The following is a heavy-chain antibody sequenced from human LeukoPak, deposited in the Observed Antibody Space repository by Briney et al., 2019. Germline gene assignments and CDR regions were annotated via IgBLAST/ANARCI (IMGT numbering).Heavy chain of an antibody. D-gene: IGHD3-10*01. CDR1: GGSIRISSYY. J-gene: IGHJ4*02. CDR2: IYYSGNT. CDR3: ARQASTGINGRGYFDF. V-gene: IGHV4-39*01. Sequence: PSETLSLTCTVSGGSIRISSYYWGWIRQPPGKGLEWIGSIYYSGNTYYNSSLKSGVTISADTSKNQFSLKLSSVTAADTAVYYCARQASTGINGRGYFDFWGQGTLVTVSS.